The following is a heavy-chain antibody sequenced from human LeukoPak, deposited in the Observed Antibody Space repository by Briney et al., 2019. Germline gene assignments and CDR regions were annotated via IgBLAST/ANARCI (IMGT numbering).Heavy chain of an antibody. J-gene: IGHJ1*01. Sequence: GGSLRLSCAASGFTFSSYSMNWVRQAPGKGLEWVSYISSSSSTIYYADSVKGRFTISRDNAKNSLYPQMNSLRAEDTAVYYCARDGWRYCSGGSCYGYFQHWGQGTLVTVSS. V-gene: IGHV3-48*01. CDR1: GFTFSSYS. CDR2: ISSSSSTI. D-gene: IGHD2-15*01. CDR3: ARDGWRYCSGGSCYGYFQH.